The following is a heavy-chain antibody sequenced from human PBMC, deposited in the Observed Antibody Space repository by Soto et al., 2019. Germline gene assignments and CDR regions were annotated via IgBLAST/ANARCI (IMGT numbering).Heavy chain of an antibody. Sequence: PSETLSLTCTVSGVSVSSGSYYWSWIRQPPGKGLEWMGGIYYSVGTNYHPSLKSRVTISVDTSNNQFSLKLSSVTAADTAVYYCARGGVRDSSYDSWGQGTMVTVYS. CDR2: IYYSVGT. CDR3: ARGGVRDSSYDS. J-gene: IGHJ4*02. CDR1: GVSVSSGSYY. D-gene: IGHD6-6*01. V-gene: IGHV4-61*01.